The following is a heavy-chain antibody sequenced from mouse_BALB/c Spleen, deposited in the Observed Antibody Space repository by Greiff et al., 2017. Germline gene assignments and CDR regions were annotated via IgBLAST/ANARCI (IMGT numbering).Heavy chain of an antibody. Sequence: VQLKESGAELVKPGASVKLSCTASGFNIKDTYMHWVKQRPEQGLEWIGRIDPANGNTKYDPKFQGKATITADTSSNTAYLQLSSLTSEDTAVYYCARGSEYYYAMDYWGQGTSVTVSS. J-gene: IGHJ4*01. CDR1: GFNIKDTY. CDR2: IDPANGNT. CDR3: ARGSEYYYAMDY. V-gene: IGHV14-3*02.